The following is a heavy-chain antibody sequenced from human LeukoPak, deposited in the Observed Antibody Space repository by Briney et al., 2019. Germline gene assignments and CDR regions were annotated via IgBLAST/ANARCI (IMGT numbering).Heavy chain of an antibody. CDR2: ISSCSSYI. CDR3: AREYYDILTGYPAGFDY. CDR1: GFTFSSYS. J-gene: IGHJ4*02. D-gene: IGHD3-9*01. Sequence: PGGSLRLSCAASGFTFSSYSMNWVRQAPGKGLEWVSSISSCSSYIYYADSVKGRFTISRDNAKNSLYLQMNSLRAEDTAVYYCAREYYDILTGYPAGFDYWGQGTLVTVSS. V-gene: IGHV3-21*01.